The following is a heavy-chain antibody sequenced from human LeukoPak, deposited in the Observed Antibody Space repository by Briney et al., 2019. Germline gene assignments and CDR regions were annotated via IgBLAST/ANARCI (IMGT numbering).Heavy chain of an antibody. D-gene: IGHD6-6*01. CDR3: VREGEYSSSSWGGLDH. J-gene: IGHJ4*02. Sequence: GGSLRLSCAASGFTFSSYSMNWVRRAPGKGLEWVSSISSSSSYIYHADSVKGRFTISRDTAKNSVYLQMNSLRAEDTAVYYCVREGEYSSSSWGGLDHWGQGTLVTVSS. CDR1: GFTFSSYS. V-gene: IGHV3-21*01. CDR2: ISSSSSYI.